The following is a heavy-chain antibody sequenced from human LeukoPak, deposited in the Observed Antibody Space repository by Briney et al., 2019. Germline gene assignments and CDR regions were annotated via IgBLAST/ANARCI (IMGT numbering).Heavy chain of an antibody. Sequence: GRSLRLSCAASGLTFSSYAMHWVRQAPGRGRDWVAVISYDGSNKYYADSVKGRFTISRDNSQNTLYLQMNSLRAEDTAVYYCARDLVKYQLLWGAFDIWGQGTMVTVSS. CDR3: ARDLVKYQLLWGAFDI. V-gene: IGHV3-30-3*01. CDR1: GLTFSSYA. J-gene: IGHJ3*02. CDR2: ISYDGSNK. D-gene: IGHD2-2*01.